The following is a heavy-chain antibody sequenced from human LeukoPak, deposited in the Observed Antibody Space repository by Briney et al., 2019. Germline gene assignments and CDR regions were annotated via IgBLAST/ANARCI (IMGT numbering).Heavy chain of an antibody. Sequence: PSETLSLTCTVPGGSISSRNYYWGWIRQTPGKGLEWIGSIYSSGSTYYNPSLKSPFTISVDTSKNQFSLKMRSVTAADTAIYYCASHYDILTGLAYFDYWGQGTLVTVSS. CDR2: IYSSGST. D-gene: IGHD3-9*01. CDR3: ASHYDILTGLAYFDY. J-gene: IGHJ4*02. V-gene: IGHV4-39*07. CDR1: GGSISSRNYY.